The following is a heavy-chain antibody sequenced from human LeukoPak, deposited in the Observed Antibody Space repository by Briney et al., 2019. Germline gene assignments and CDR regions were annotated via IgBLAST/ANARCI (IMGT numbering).Heavy chain of an antibody. J-gene: IGHJ4*02. Sequence: ASVKVSCKASGYTFTGYYMHWVRQAPGQGLEWMGRINPNSGGTNYAQKFQGRVTITRDTSISTAYMELSRLRSDDTAVYYCAREYSYGHGLDYWGQGTLVTVSS. CDR2: INPNSGGT. D-gene: IGHD5-18*01. V-gene: IGHV1-2*06. CDR3: AREYSYGHGLDY. CDR1: GYTFTGYY.